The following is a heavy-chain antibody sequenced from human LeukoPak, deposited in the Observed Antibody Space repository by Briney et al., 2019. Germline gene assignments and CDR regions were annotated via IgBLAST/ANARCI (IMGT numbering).Heavy chain of an antibody. CDR1: GYTFTGYY. CDR3: ARDRWGIYGDPTDVRFDP. Sequence: ASVKVSCKASGYTFTGYYMHWVRQAPGQGLEWMGWINPNSGGTIYAQKFQGRVTMTRDTSISTAYMELSRLRSDDTAVYYCARDRWGIYGDPTDVRFDPWGQGTLVTVSS. CDR2: INPNSGGT. J-gene: IGHJ5*02. V-gene: IGHV1-2*02. D-gene: IGHD4-17*01.